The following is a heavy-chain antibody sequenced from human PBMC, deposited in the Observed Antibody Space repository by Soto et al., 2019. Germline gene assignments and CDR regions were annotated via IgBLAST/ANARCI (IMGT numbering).Heavy chain of an antibody. V-gene: IGHV1-8*01. CDR2: MNPNSGNT. D-gene: IGHD3-16*01. Sequence: QVQLVQSGAEVKKPGASVKVSCKASGYTFTSYDINWVRQATGQGLEWMGWMNPNSGNTGYAQKFQGRVTMTRNTSISTAYMELASLRSEDTAVYYCARGLRYPGMITFGGVPNLFDPWGQGTLVTVSS. J-gene: IGHJ5*02. CDR1: GYTFTSYD. CDR3: ARGLRYPGMITFGGVPNLFDP.